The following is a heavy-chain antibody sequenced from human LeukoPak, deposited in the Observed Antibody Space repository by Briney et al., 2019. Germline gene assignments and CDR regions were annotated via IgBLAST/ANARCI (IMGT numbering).Heavy chain of an antibody. J-gene: IGHJ3*02. Sequence: GESLKISGKGSGYSFTSYLVAWVRQMPGKGLEWMGIIYPRDSDTRYSPSFQGQVTISADKSINTAYLQWSGLKASDTAVYYCARHVTTASAARGFDIWGQGTMVTVSS. CDR2: IYPRDSDT. V-gene: IGHV5-51*01. CDR3: ARHVTTASAARGFDI. CDR1: GYSFTSYL. D-gene: IGHD1-14*01.